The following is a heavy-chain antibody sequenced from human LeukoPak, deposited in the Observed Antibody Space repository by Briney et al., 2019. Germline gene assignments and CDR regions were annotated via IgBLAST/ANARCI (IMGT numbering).Heavy chain of an antibody. J-gene: IGHJ5*02. Sequence: PGESLRLSCAASGFTFSVYTMNWVRQAPGKGLEWVSYIDLSGSTLYYVDSVKGRFTISRDNAKNSLYLQMNSLRAEDTAVYYCARGPPLFDPWGQGTLVAVSS. CDR1: GFTFSVYT. CDR3: ARGPPLFDP. CDR2: IDLSGSTL. V-gene: IGHV3-48*04.